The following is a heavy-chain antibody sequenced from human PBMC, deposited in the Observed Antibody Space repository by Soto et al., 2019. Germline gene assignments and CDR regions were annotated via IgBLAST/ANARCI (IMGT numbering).Heavy chain of an antibody. CDR3: ARESDYYDNSGSYFDY. V-gene: IGHV4-59*01. CDR1: GGSISSYY. Sequence: SETLSLTCSVSGGSISSYYWSWIRQPPGKGLEWIGYIYYSGSTNYNPSLKSRVTISVDTSKNQFSLKLSSVTAADTAVYYCARESDYYDNSGSYFDYWGQGTLVTVSS. J-gene: IGHJ4*02. D-gene: IGHD3-22*01. CDR2: IYYSGST.